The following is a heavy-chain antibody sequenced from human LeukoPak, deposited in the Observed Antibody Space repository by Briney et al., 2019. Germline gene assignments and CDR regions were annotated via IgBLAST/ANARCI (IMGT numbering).Heavy chain of an antibody. D-gene: IGHD4-17*01. J-gene: IGHJ4*02. CDR2: IYYSGST. V-gene: IGHV4-59*01. CDR3: ARGADYGDYFDY. CDR1: GGSISSYY. Sequence: PSETLSLTCTVSGGSISSYYWSWIRQPPGKGLEWIGYIYYSGSTNYSPSLKSRVTISVDTSKNQFSLKLSSVTAADTAVYYCARGADYGDYFDYWGQGTLVTVSS.